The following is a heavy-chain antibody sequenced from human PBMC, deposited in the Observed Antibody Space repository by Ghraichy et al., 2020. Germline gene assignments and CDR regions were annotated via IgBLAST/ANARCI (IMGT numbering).Heavy chain of an antibody. V-gene: IGHV4-34*01. CDR2: INHSGST. J-gene: IGHJ6*02. Sequence: PETLSLTCAVYGGSFSGYYWSWIRQPPGKGLEWIGEINHSGSTNYNPSLKSRVTISVDTSKNQFSLKLSSVTAADTAVYYCASRAPRVAGTGRYGMDVWGQGTTVTVSS. D-gene: IGHD6-19*01. CDR3: ASRAPRVAGTGRYGMDV. CDR1: GGSFSGYY.